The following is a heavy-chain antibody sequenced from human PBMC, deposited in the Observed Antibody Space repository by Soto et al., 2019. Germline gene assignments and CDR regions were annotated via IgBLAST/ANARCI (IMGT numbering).Heavy chain of an antibody. D-gene: IGHD5-12*01. CDR1: GDTFSSYS. Sequence: SVKVSCKASGDTFSSYSISWVRQAPGQGLEWMGGIIPIFGRANYAQKFQGRITITADESRSTVYMELSSLRSEDTAVYYCASTQRGYSGYADAFDIWGQGTMVTVSS. CDR2: IIPIFGRA. CDR3: ASTQRGYSGYADAFDI. J-gene: IGHJ3*02. V-gene: IGHV1-69*13.